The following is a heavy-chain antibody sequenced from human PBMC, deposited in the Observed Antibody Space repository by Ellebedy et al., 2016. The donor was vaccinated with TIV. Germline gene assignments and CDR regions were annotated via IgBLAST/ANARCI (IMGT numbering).Heavy chain of an antibody. Sequence: AASVKVSCKASGYTFTSYGISWVRQAPGQGLEWMGWFTPNSGGTKYAQKFQDGVTITRDTSISTAYMELTRLRSDDAAVYYWGRKAGNQGDFDIWGQGTMVAVSS. J-gene: IGHJ3*02. D-gene: IGHD6-13*01. V-gene: IGHV1-2*02. CDR2: FTPNSGGT. CDR3: GRKAGNQGDFDI. CDR1: GYTFTSYG.